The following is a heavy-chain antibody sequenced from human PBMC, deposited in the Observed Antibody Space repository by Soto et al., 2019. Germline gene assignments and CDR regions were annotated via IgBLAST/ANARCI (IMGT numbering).Heavy chain of an antibody. CDR2: ISGSGGST. V-gene: IGHV3-23*01. D-gene: IGHD3-22*01. CDR1: GFTFSSYA. Sequence: LRLSCAASGFTFSSYAMSWVRQAPGKGLEWVSAISGSGGSTYYADSVKGRFTISRDNSKNTLYLQMNSLRAEDTAVYYCAKDRYYDSSGSLVPDAFDIWGQGTMVTVSS. CDR3: AKDRYYDSSGSLVPDAFDI. J-gene: IGHJ3*02.